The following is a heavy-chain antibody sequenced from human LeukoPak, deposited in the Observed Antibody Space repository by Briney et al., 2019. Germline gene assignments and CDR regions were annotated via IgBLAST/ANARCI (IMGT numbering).Heavy chain of an antibody. CDR1: GGSFSGYY. V-gene: IGHV4-34*01. CDR2: INHSGST. D-gene: IGHD2-8*01. CDR3: ARYSCPNGVCYYFDY. J-gene: IGHJ4*02. Sequence: SETLSLTCAVYGGSFSGYYGSWIRQPPGKGLEWIGEINHSGSTNYNPSLKSRVTISVDTSKNQFSLKLSSVTAADTAVYYCARYSCPNGVCYYFDYWGQGTLVTVSS.